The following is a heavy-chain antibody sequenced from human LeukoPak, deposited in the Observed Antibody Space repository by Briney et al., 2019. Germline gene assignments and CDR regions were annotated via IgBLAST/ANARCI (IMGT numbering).Heavy chain of an antibody. J-gene: IGHJ5*02. CDR1: GFTSISYD. D-gene: IGHD6-19*01. CDR3: AKGPDSSGLNWFVT. V-gene: IGHV3-23*01. Sequence: QSGGSLRLSCTASGFTSISYDMIWIRQAPGKGLEWVSAISGSGGSTYYADSVKGRFTISIDNSKNTLYLQMNSLRAEDTAVYYCAKGPDSSGLNWFVTWGQGTLVTVSS. CDR2: ISGSGGST.